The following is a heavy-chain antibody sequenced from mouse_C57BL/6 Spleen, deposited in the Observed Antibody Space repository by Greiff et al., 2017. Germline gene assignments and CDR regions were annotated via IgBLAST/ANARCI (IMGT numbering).Heavy chain of an antibody. D-gene: IGHD2-1*01. J-gene: IGHJ4*01. CDR1: GYTFTSYW. V-gene: IGHV1-52*01. CDR2: IDPSDSET. Sequence: QVQLQQPGAELVRPGSSVKLSCKASGYTFTSYWMHWVKQRPIQGLEWIGNIDPSDSETHYNQKFKDKATLTVDKSSSTAYMQLSSLTSEDSAVYYCARSLYGNYDYYAMDYWGQGTSVTVSS. CDR3: ARSLYGNYDYYAMDY.